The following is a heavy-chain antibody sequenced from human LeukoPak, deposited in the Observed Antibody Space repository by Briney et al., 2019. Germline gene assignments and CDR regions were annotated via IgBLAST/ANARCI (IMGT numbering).Heavy chain of an antibody. J-gene: IGHJ4*02. D-gene: IGHD2-15*01. Sequence: GGSLRLSCAASGFTFSSYWMNWARQAPGKGLEWVASISHNGNVNYYVDSVKGRFTISRDNAKNSLYLQMNSLRAEDTAVYYCASIVVVVAAFDYWGQGTLVTVSS. V-gene: IGHV3-7*03. CDR1: GFTFSSYW. CDR3: ASIVVVVAAFDY. CDR2: ISHNGNVN.